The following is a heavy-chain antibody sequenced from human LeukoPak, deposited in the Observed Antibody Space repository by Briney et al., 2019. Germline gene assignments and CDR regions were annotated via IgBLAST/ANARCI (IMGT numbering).Heavy chain of an antibody. V-gene: IGHV1-24*01. CDR3: ATDPRYSSGWYDGSEYFQH. D-gene: IGHD6-19*01. Sequence: EASVKVSCKVSGYTLTELSMHWVRQAPGKGLEWMGGFDPEDGETIYAQKFQGRVTMTEDTSTDTAYMELSSLRSEDTAVYYCATDPRYSSGWYDGSEYFQHWGQGTLVTVSS. CDR1: GYTLTELS. CDR2: FDPEDGET. J-gene: IGHJ1*01.